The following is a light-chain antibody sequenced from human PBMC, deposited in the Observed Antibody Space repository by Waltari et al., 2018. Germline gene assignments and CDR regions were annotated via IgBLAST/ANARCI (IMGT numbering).Light chain of an antibody. J-gene: IGLJ2*01. V-gene: IGLV5-45*03. Sequence: QAVLTQPSSLSASPGASASLTCPLRSGINVGAYRLYWYQQNPGTPPQYPPRYKSDSDKGLGPGVPSGCSGSNEASANAGILLISGLQSDDDADYYCMIVHGNAVVFGGGTKLTVL. CDR3: MIVHGNAVV. CDR2: YKSDSDK. CDR1: SGINVGAYR.